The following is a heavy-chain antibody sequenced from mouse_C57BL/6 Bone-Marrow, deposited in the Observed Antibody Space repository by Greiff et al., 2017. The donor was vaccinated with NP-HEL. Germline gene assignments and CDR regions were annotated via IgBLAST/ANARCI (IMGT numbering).Heavy chain of an antibody. D-gene: IGHD1-1*01. CDR1: GYTFTSYG. V-gene: IGHV1-81*01. CDR2: IYPRSGNT. Sequence: VQVVESGAELARPGASVKLSCKASGYTFTSYGISWVKQRTGQGLEWIGEIYPRSGNTYYNEKFKGKATLTADKSSSTAYMELRSLTSEDSAVYFCARLGYYYGSSYDYFDYWGQGTTLTVSS. J-gene: IGHJ2*01. CDR3: ARLGYYYGSSYDYFDY.